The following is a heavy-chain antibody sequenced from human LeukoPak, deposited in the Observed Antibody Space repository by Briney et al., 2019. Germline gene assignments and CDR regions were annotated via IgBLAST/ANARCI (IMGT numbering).Heavy chain of an antibody. CDR2: ISSSSSYI. D-gene: IGHD3-3*01. CDR1: GFTFSSYS. V-gene: IGHV3-21*01. Sequence: PGGSLRLSCAASGFTFSSYSMNWVRQAPGKGLEWVSSISSSSSYIYYADSVKGRFTISRDNAKNSLYLQMNSLRAEDTAVYYCARERYYDFWSGYPGMDVWGQGTTVTVSS. J-gene: IGHJ6*02. CDR3: ARERYYDFWSGYPGMDV.